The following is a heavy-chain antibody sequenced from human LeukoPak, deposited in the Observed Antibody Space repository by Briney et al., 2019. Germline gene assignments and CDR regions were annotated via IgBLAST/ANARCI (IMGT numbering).Heavy chain of an antibody. CDR2: ISGGGGST. D-gene: IGHD3-10*01. V-gene: IGHV3-23*01. CDR1: GFTFSSYA. J-gene: IGHJ3*02. CDR3: ARASSSFGGSGAFDI. Sequence: PGGSLRLSCAASGFTFSSYAMGWVRQPPGKGLEWVSTISGGGGSTYYADSVKGRFTISRDNSKNTLYLQMNSLRAEDTAVYYCARASSSFGGSGAFDIWGQGTMVTVSS.